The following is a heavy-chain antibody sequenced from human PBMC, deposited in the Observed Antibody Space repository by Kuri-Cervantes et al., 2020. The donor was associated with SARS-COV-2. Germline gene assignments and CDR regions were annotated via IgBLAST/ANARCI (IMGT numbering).Heavy chain of an antibody. CDR2: INSDGSST. J-gene: IGHJ5*02. V-gene: IGHV3-74*01. CDR1: GFTFSSYW. Sequence: GGSLRLSCAASGFTFSSYWMHWVRQAPGKGLVWVSRINSDGSSTSYADSVKGRFTISRDNAKNTLYLQMNSLRTDDMAVYYCAIGGNYWHAWGQGTLVTVSS. D-gene: IGHD1-1*01. CDR3: AIGGNYWHA.